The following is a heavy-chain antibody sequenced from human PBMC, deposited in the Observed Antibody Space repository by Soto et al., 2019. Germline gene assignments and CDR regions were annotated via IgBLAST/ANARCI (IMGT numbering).Heavy chain of an antibody. CDR1: GFTFSTYD. V-gene: IGHV1-8*01. CDR2: MNPNTGNT. J-gene: IGHJ4*02. CDR3: ARRKERSGPHYFDY. D-gene: IGHD6-25*01. Sequence: ASAKVSCKTSGFTFSTYDISWVRQASGQGLEWMGWMNPNTGNTGYAQNFQGRVTMTRNTSISTAYMELSSLRSEDTAVYFCARRKERSGPHYFDYWGQGTLVTAYS.